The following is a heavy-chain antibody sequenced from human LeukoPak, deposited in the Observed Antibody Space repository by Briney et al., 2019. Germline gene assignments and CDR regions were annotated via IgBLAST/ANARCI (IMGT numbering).Heavy chain of an antibody. CDR2: IYTSGST. D-gene: IGHD3-10*01. V-gene: IGHV4-61*02. CDR3: ARDHGGSGSYVY. J-gene: IGHJ4*02. Sequence: SQTLSLTCTVSGGSISSGSYYWSWIRQPAGKGLEWSGRIYTSGSTNYNPSLKSRVTISVDTSKNQFSRKLSSVSAADTAEYYCARDHGGSGSYVYWGQGTLVTVSS. CDR1: GGSISSGSYY.